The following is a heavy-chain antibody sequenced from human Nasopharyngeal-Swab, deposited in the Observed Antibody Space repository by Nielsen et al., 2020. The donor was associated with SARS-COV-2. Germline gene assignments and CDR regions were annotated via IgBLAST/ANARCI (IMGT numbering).Heavy chain of an antibody. CDR2: IKQDGSEK. Sequence: GGSLRLSCAASGIFVSGNYMNWVRQAPGKGLEWVANIKQDGSEKYYVDSVKGRFTISRDNAKNSLYLQMNSLRAEDTAVYYCARSDYSGYDLYFDYWGQGTLVTVSS. V-gene: IGHV3-7*01. D-gene: IGHD5-12*01. J-gene: IGHJ4*02. CDR3: ARSDYSGYDLYFDY. CDR1: GIFVSGNY.